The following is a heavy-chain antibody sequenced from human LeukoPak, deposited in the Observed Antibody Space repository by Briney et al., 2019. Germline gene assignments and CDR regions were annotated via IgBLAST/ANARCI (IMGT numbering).Heavy chain of an antibody. Sequence: SGGSLRLSCAASGFSFSSSSMNWVRQARGKGLEWVSSISSRSSFIYYADSVRGRFTISRDNAKNSLYLLMNSLRAEDTAVYYCARDTYQYDSSFEAFDIWGQGTMVTVSS. V-gene: IGHV3-21*01. CDR1: GFSFSSSS. CDR3: ARDTYQYDSSFEAFDI. J-gene: IGHJ3*02. D-gene: IGHD3-22*01. CDR2: ISSRSSFI.